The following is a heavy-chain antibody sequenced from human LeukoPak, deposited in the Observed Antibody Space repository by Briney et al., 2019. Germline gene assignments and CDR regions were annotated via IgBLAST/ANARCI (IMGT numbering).Heavy chain of an antibody. J-gene: IGHJ4*02. CDR3: ARVARRYYGSGSYFGCSNDY. Sequence: GASVKVSCKASRYTFTSYDINWVRQATGQGLEWMGWMNPNSGNTGYAQKFQGRVTMTRNTSISTAYMELSSLRSEDTAVYYCARVARRYYGSGSYFGCSNDYWGQGTLVTVSS. D-gene: IGHD3-10*01. CDR2: MNPNSGNT. V-gene: IGHV1-8*01. CDR1: RYTFTSYD.